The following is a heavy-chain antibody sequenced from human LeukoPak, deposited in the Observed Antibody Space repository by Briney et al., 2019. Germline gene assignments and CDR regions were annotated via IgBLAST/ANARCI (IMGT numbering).Heavy chain of an antibody. CDR2: VNPNSGGT. Sequence: ASVKVSCKASGYTFTGYYMHWVRQAPGQGLEWMGWVNPNSGGTNYAQKFQGRVTMTRDTSISTAYMELSRLRSDDTAVYYCATDDSSGYYPCDYWGQGTLVTVSS. J-gene: IGHJ4*02. D-gene: IGHD3-22*01. V-gene: IGHV1-2*02. CDR1: GYTFTGYY. CDR3: ATDDSSGYYPCDY.